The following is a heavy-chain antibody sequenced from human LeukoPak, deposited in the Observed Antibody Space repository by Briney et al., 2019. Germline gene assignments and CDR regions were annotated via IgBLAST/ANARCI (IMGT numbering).Heavy chain of an antibody. J-gene: IGHJ4*02. CDR2: ISGSGGST. CDR3: AKVNSGYDGPPDY. Sequence: GALRLSCAASGLRFSDYYMTWIRQAPGKGLEWVSAISGSGGSTYYADSVKGRFTISRDNSKNTLYLQMNSLRAEDTAVYYCAKVNSGYDGPPDYWGQGTLVTVSS. CDR1: GLRFSDYY. D-gene: IGHD5-12*01. V-gene: IGHV3-23*01.